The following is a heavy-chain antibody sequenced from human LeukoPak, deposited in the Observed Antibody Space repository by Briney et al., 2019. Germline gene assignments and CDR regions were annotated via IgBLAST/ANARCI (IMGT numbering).Heavy chain of an antibody. J-gene: IGHJ4*02. V-gene: IGHV3-21*01. CDR3: ASSSGRATYYYGSGSYYRGDY. CDR1: GFTFSSYS. D-gene: IGHD3-10*01. Sequence: GGSLRLSCAASGFTFSSYSMNWVRQAPGKGLEWVSSISSSSSYIYYADSVKGRFTISRGNAKNSLYLQMNSLRAEDTAVYYCASSSGRATYYYGSGSYYRGDYWGQGTLVTVSS. CDR2: ISSSSSYI.